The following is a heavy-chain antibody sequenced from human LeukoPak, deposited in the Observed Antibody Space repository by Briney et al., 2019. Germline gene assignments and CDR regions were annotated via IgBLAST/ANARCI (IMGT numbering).Heavy chain of an antibody. J-gene: IGHJ4*02. D-gene: IGHD3-22*01. CDR3: ARVGARYYYDSSGYYLYYFDY. Sequence: ASVKVSCKASGYTFTSYGISWVRQAPGQGLEGMGWISAYNGNTNYAQKLQGRVTMHTDTSTSTAYMELSGLTSNDTAVYYCARVGARYYYDSSGYYLYYFDYWGQGTLVTVSS. CDR2: ISAYNGNT. V-gene: IGHV1-18*01. CDR1: GYTFTSYG.